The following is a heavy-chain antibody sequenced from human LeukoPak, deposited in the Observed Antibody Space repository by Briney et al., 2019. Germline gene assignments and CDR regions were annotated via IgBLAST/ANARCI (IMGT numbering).Heavy chain of an antibody. CDR1: GFTFGDYA. J-gene: IGHJ5*02. CDR2: IRSKAYGGTT. V-gene: IGHV3-49*04. CDR3: TTVGYSSYLNWLDP. Sequence: PGGSLRLSCTASGFTFGDYAMSWVRQAPGKGLEWVGLIRSKAYGGTTEYAASVKGRFIISRDDSESMAYLQMNSLKTEDTAVYYCTTVGYSSYLNWLDPWGQGTLVTVSS. D-gene: IGHD4-11*01.